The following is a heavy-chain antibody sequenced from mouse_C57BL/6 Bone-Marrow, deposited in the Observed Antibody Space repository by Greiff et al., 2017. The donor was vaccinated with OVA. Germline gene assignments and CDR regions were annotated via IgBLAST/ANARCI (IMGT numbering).Heavy chain of an antibody. V-gene: IGHV14-4*01. CDR3: TFYYDAMDY. J-gene: IGHJ4*01. D-gene: IGHD2-1*01. CDR2: IDPENGDT. Sequence: EVKLMESGAELVRPGASVKLSCTASGFNINDDYMHWVKQRPEQGLEWIGWIDPENGDTEYASKFQGKATITADTSSNTAYLQLSSLTSEDTAVYYCTFYYDAMDYWGQGTSVTVSS. CDR1: GFNINDDY.